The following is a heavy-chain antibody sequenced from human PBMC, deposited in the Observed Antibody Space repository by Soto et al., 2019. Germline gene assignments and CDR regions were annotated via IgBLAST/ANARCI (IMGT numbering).Heavy chain of an antibody. V-gene: IGHV1-18*01. J-gene: IGHJ4*02. Sequence: GASVKVSCKASGYTFTSYGISWVRQAPGQGLEWMGWISAYNGNTNYAQKLQGRVTMTTDTSTSTAYVELRSLRSDDTAVYYCARETMGGYCSGGSCYYLTFDYWGQGTLVTVSS. CDR2: ISAYNGNT. D-gene: IGHD2-15*01. CDR3: ARETMGGYCSGGSCYYLTFDY. CDR1: GYTFTSYG.